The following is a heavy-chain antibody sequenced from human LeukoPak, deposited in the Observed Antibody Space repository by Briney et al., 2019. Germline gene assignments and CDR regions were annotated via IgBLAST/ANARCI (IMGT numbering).Heavy chain of an antibody. J-gene: IGHJ3*02. V-gene: IGHV3-30-3*01. CDR2: ISWDGTIK. Sequence: GSLRLSCAASGFTFRSYAIHWVRQAPGKGLEWVSFISWDGTIKYYADSVKGRFSISRDNSKNTLSLQMNSLRGEDTAVYYCARDNGGAYYFDTSAYYHNDAFDIWGQGTMVTVSS. CDR3: ARDNGGAYYFDTSAYYHNDAFDI. CDR1: GFTFRSYA. D-gene: IGHD3-22*01.